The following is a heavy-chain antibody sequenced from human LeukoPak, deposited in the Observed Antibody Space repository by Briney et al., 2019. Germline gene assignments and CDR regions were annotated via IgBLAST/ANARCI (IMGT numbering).Heavy chain of an antibody. V-gene: IGHV3-23*01. CDR2: ITASGGGT. CDR3: ARGSFGDYDY. Sequence: GGSLRLSCAASEFTFSSYAMSWVRQAPGKGLEWVSAITASGGGTYYTGSVKGRFTISRDNSKNTLYLQMNSLRAEDTAVYYCARGSFGDYDYWGQGTLVTVSS. D-gene: IGHD4-17*01. CDR1: EFTFSSYA. J-gene: IGHJ4*02.